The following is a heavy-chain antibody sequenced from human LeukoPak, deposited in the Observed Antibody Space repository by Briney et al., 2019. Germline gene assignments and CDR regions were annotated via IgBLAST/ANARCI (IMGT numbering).Heavy chain of an antibody. Sequence: PSETLSLTCTVSGGSINSGSYSWSWIRQPAGKGLEWIGRIYPSGNTNYNPSLKSRVTMSVDTSKNQFSLKLSSVTAADTAVYYCARDGYYYYCMDVWGKGTTVTVSS. CDR1: GGSINSGSYS. J-gene: IGHJ6*03. CDR3: ARDGYYYYCMDV. V-gene: IGHV4-61*02. CDR2: IYPSGNT.